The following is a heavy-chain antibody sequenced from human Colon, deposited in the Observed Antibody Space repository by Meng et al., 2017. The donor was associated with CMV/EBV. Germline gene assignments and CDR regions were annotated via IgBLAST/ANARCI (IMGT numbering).Heavy chain of an antibody. Sequence: SETLSLTCNVSGGSVNSGSYYWTWIRQPPGKGLEWIGYISYSGNTNYNPSLKSRLTIEVDTSTNRFSLKLTSVSAADTAMYYCARETSGWSTGIDYWGQGTLVTVSS. CDR3: ARETSGWSTGIDY. D-gene: IGHD6-19*01. CDR1: GGSVNSGSYY. V-gene: IGHV4-61*01. CDR2: ISYSGNT. J-gene: IGHJ4*02.